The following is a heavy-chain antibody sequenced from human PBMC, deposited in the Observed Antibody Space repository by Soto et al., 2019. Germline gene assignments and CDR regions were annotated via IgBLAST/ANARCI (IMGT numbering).Heavy chain of an antibody. Sequence: QLQLQESGPGLVKPSETLSLTCSVSGDSINSDNYYWGWIRQPPGKALEWIGSIYYRGNTYYNPSLKTRVTISLDKSKSQFSLKLNSVTAADSAVYFCARLEGLATISYYFDYWGQGTRVTVSS. D-gene: IGHD3-9*01. CDR1: GDSINSDNYY. J-gene: IGHJ4*02. V-gene: IGHV4-39*01. CDR2: IYYRGNT. CDR3: ARLEGLATISYYFDY.